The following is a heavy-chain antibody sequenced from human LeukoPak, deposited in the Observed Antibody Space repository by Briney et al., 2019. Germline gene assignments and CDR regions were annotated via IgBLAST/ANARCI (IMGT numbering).Heavy chain of an antibody. Sequence: ASVKVSCKASGYTFTGYYMHWVRQAPGQGLEWMGWINPSSGGTNYAQKFQGRVTMTRDTSISTAYMELSRLRSDDTAVYYCARTVTTIDWFDPWGQGTLVTVS. D-gene: IGHD4-11*01. J-gene: IGHJ5*02. V-gene: IGHV1-2*02. CDR1: GYTFTGYY. CDR2: INPSSGGT. CDR3: ARTVTTIDWFDP.